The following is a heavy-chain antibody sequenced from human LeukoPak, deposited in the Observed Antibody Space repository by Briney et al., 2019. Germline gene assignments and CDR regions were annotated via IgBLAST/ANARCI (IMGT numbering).Heavy chain of an antibody. D-gene: IGHD3-22*01. CDR2: IYHSGST. Sequence: PSETLSLTCTVSGYSISSGYYWGWIRQPPGKGLEWIGSIYHSGSTYYNPSLKSRVTISVDTSKNQFSLKLSSVTAADTAVYYCVRGSSGYYGIDIWGQGTMVTASS. V-gene: IGHV4-38-2*02. CDR3: VRGSSGYYGIDI. J-gene: IGHJ3*02. CDR1: GYSISSGYY.